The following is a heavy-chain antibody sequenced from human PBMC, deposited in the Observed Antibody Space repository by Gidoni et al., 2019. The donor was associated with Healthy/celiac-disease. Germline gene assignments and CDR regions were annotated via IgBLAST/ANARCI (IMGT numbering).Heavy chain of an antibody. CDR2: ISWNSGSI. CDR3: AKEGDGWVTTRLTQYYFDY. Sequence: EVQLVESGGGLVQPGRSLRLSCSASGFTFDDYAMHWVRQAPGKGLEWVSGISWNSGSIGYADSVKGRFTISRDNAKNSLYLQMNSLRAEDTALYYCAKEGDGWVTTRLTQYYFDYWGQGTLVTVSS. J-gene: IGHJ4*02. V-gene: IGHV3-9*01. CDR1: GFTFDDYA. D-gene: IGHD4-17*01.